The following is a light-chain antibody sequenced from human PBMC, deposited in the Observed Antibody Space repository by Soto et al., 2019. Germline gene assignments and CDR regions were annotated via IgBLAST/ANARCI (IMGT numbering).Light chain of an antibody. Sequence: EIVMTQSPATLSVSPGERATLSCRASQSVSSNLAWYQQKPGQAPRLLIYGASTRATGIPARFSGSGSGTEFTLIISSLQSEDFALYYCQQYGIAPLALTFGGGTKVDI. J-gene: IGKJ4*01. CDR3: QQYGIAPLALT. CDR1: QSVSSN. CDR2: GAS. V-gene: IGKV3-15*01.